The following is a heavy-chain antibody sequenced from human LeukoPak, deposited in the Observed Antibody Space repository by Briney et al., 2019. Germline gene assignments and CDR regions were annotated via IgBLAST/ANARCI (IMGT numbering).Heavy chain of an antibody. CDR3: ARVWGYYYDSSGYSDFDY. V-gene: IGHV1-18*01. D-gene: IGHD3-22*01. Sequence: ASVKVSCKASGYTFTSYGISWVRQAPGQGLEWMGWISPYNGDTNYAQKFQGRVTMTIDTSTSTAYMELRSLKSDDTAVYYCARVWGYYYDSSGYSDFDYWGQGTLVTVSS. CDR1: GYTFTSYG. CDR2: ISPYNGDT. J-gene: IGHJ4*02.